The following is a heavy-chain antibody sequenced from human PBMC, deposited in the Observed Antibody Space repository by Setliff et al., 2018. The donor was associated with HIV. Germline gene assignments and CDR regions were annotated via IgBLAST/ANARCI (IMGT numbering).Heavy chain of an antibody. D-gene: IGHD3-22*01. V-gene: IGHV4-38-2*01. Sequence: SETLSLTCAVSGYSISSGYYWGWIRQPPGKGLEWIGEVTHSGRTNYNPSLESRVTTSVDTSKKQFSLKLSSVTAADTAVYYCARHVRGYYDSSGPYYFDYWGQGTLVTVSS. CDR1: GYSISSGYY. CDR3: ARHVRGYYDSSGPYYFDY. CDR2: VTHSGRT. J-gene: IGHJ4*02.